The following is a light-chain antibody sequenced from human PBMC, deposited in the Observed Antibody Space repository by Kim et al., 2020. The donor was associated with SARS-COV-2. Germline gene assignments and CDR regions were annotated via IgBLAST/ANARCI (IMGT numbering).Light chain of an antibody. CDR3: QQYSSSPAT. J-gene: IGKJ1*01. Sequence: EIVLTQSPGTLSLSPGERATLSCRASQSVSSNYLAWYQQKPGQAPRLLIYGASSRATGIPDRFSGSGSGTDFTRTITRLEPEDFAVYYCQQYSSSPATFGQGTKVDIK. V-gene: IGKV3-20*01. CDR2: GAS. CDR1: QSVSSNY.